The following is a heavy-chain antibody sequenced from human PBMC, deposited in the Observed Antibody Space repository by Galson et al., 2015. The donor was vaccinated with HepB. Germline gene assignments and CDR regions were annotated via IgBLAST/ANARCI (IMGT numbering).Heavy chain of an antibody. Sequence: SLRLSCAGSEFIFSDFTMNWVRQAPGKGLEWVSSISSSGYYTDYADSVKGRFTISRDNAKNSLYLQMNSLRAEDTAVYYCASGGREQQWLVRHFDYWGQGTLVTVSS. V-gene: IGHV3-21*01. CDR1: EFIFSDFT. D-gene: IGHD6-19*01. J-gene: IGHJ4*02. CDR3: ASGGREQQWLVRHFDY. CDR2: ISSSGYYT.